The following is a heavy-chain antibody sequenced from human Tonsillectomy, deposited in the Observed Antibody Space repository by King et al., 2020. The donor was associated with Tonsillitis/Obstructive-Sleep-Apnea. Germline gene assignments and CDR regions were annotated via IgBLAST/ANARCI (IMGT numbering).Heavy chain of an antibody. CDR2: IYYSGNT. Sequence: VQLQESGPGLVKPSQTLSLTCTVSGASITTGGYYWSWLRQHPGKGLEWIGYIYYSGNTYLNPSLKSRVSISEDTSKNQFTLKLRSVTAADTAVYYCARVESFGWENKFYYYMDVWGKGATVTVSS. J-gene: IGHJ6*03. CDR1: GASITTGGYY. CDR3: ARVESFGWENKFYYYMDV. V-gene: IGHV4-31*03. D-gene: IGHD1-26*01.